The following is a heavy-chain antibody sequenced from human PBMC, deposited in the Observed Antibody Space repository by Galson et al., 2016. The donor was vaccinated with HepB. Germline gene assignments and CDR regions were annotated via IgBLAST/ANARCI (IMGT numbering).Heavy chain of an antibody. D-gene: IGHD3-16*01. CDR3: ARVWGGGLDY. CDR2: ISRSSSYI. CDR1: GFTFSSYS. Sequence: SLRLSCAASGFTFSSYSMNWVRQAPGKGLEWVSSISRSSSYIYYADSVKGRFTISRDNAKNSLYLQMNSLRAEDTAVYYCARVWGGGLDYWGQGTLVTVSS. V-gene: IGHV3-21*01. J-gene: IGHJ4*02.